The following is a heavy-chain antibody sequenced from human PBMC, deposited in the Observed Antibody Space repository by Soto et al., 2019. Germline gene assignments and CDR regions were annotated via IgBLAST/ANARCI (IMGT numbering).Heavy chain of an antibody. V-gene: IGHV3-23*01. CDR1: KFTFSDYA. J-gene: IGHJ1*01. Sequence: GGSLRLSCTASKFTFSDYAMSWVRQAPGKGPEWVAAISSSGDSTYYSDSVKGRFTISRDNSENTLYLLMKRLRTEDTAIYYCATFDLWRRSGYLHFQHWGRGSLVTVFS. CDR2: ISSSGDST. CDR3: ATFDLWRRSGYLHFQH. D-gene: IGHD3-3*01.